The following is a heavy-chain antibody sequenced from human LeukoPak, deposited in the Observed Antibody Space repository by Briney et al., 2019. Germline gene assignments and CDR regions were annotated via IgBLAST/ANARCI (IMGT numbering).Heavy chain of an antibody. CDR3: ARGVVRGPKNYYYMDV. Sequence: SQTLSLTFTVSGGSISSGSYCWSWIRQPAGKGLEVIGRIYTSGSTNYNPSLDSRVTISVDTSKNQFSLKLSSVSAADTAVYYCARGVVRGPKNYYYMDVWGKGTTVTISS. J-gene: IGHJ6*03. D-gene: IGHD3-10*01. CDR2: IYTSGST. CDR1: GGSISSGSYC. V-gene: IGHV4-61*02.